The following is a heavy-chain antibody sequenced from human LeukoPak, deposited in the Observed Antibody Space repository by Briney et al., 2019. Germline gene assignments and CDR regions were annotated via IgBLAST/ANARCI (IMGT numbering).Heavy chain of an antibody. CDR2: VYPGDSDA. CDR3: ARQFYYDRSGFFEGAY. CDR1: GYQFTNYW. Sequence: GESLKISCKGSGYQFTNYWIGWVRQMPGKGLEWMGSVYPGDSDARYSPSFQGQVTVSADRSISTAYLQWSSLKASDTAMYYCARQFYYDRSGFFEGAYWGQGSLVTVSS. V-gene: IGHV5-51*01. J-gene: IGHJ4*02. D-gene: IGHD3-22*01.